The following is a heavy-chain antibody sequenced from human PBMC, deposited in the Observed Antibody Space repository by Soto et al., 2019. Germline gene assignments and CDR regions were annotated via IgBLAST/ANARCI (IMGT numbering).Heavy chain of an antibody. Sequence: EVQLVESGGGLVQPGGSLRLSCAASGFTFSSYEMNWVRQAPGKGLEWVSYISSSGSTIYYADSVKGRFTISRDNAKNSLYLQMNSLRAEDTAVYYCAGELASSHYYYYGMDVWGQGTTVTVSS. J-gene: IGHJ6*02. V-gene: IGHV3-48*03. D-gene: IGHD6-6*01. CDR2: ISSSGSTI. CDR3: AGELASSHYYYYGMDV. CDR1: GFTFSSYE.